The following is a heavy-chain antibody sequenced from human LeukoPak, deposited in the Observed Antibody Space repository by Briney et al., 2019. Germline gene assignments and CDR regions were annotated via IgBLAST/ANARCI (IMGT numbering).Heavy chain of an antibody. V-gene: IGHV4-59*01. Sequence: SETLSLTCTVSGGSISSYYWSWIRQPPGKGLEWIGYIYYSGSTNYNPSLKSRVTISVDTSKNQFSLKLSSVTAADTAVYYCARGRGQLVQRSLFAYWGQGTLVTVSS. CDR3: ARGRGQLVQRSLFAY. J-gene: IGHJ4*02. CDR2: IYYSGST. D-gene: IGHD6-13*01. CDR1: GGSISSYY.